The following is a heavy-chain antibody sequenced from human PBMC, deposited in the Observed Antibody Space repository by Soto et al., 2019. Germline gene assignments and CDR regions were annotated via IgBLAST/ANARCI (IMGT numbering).Heavy chain of an antibody. Sequence: EVHLVESGGGLVQPGGSLRVSCAASGFTFSNYAMNWVRQAPGTGLEWVSYISIGSGSIFYADSVKGRFTISRDDAKHSLYLQMNTLRDEDTAVYYCVRDDRWAFDFWGQGTMVTVSS. V-gene: IGHV3-48*02. CDR1: GFTFSNYA. D-gene: IGHD3-22*01. CDR2: ISIGSGSI. CDR3: VRDDRWAFDF. J-gene: IGHJ3*01.